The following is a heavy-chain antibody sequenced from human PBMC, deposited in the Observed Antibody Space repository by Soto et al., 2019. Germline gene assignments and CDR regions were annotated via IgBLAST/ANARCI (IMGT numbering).Heavy chain of an antibody. Sequence: GGYLGLSCAASGFTFSSYGMHWVRQAPGKGLEWVAVISYDGSNKYYADSVKGRFTISRDNSKNTLYLQMNSLRAEDTAVYYCAKDLRSGSEDSSSPSIQMDVRGQGTTVTVS. CDR2: ISYDGSNK. J-gene: IGHJ6*02. CDR3: AKDLRSGSEDSSSPSIQMDV. CDR1: GFTFSSYG. D-gene: IGHD6-6*01. V-gene: IGHV3-30*18.